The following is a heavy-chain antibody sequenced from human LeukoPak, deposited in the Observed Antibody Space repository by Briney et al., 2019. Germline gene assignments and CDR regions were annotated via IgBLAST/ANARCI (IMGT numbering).Heavy chain of an antibody. J-gene: IGHJ6*03. Sequence: SETLSLTCSVSDDSITIYYWTWIRQPPGKGLEWIGYIDHTGTTNYNPSLNSRVTISRDTSKNHFSLQLSSVTAADTAVYFCARGRVSSSTWHSTYYYFFYMDVWGKGTTVTVSS. V-gene: IGHV4-59*01. CDR1: DDSITIYY. CDR2: IDHTGTT. D-gene: IGHD4-11*01. CDR3: ARGRVSSSTWHSTYYYFFYMDV.